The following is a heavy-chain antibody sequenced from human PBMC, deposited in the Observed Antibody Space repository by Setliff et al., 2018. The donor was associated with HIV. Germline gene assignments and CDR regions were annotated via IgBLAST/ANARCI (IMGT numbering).Heavy chain of an antibody. J-gene: IGHJ4*02. V-gene: IGHV4-59*08. Sequence: SETLSLTCNVSGASISGYYWSWIRQPPGKGLELIGYISYTGSTNYNPSLKSRVTISVHTSKNQFSLNLSSVTAADTAVYYCARLRVEASMVYYFEYWGQGTLVTVSS. CDR3: ARLRVEASMVYYFEY. CDR2: ISYTGST. D-gene: IGHD3-10*01. CDR1: GASISGYY.